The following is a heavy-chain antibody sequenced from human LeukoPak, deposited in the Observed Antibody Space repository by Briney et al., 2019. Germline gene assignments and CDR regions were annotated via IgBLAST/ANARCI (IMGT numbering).Heavy chain of an antibody. D-gene: IGHD1-26*01. CDR2: IYNSGST. CDR1: GYSISNTYY. Sequence: SETLSLTCAVSGYSISNTYYWGWIRQPPGKELEWIGSIYNSGSTHYNPSLKSRVTISVDTSKKQLSLKLTSVTAADTAVYYCARNSSGNYFDYWGQGTLVTVSS. J-gene: IGHJ4*02. CDR3: ARNSSGNYFDY. V-gene: IGHV4-38-2*01.